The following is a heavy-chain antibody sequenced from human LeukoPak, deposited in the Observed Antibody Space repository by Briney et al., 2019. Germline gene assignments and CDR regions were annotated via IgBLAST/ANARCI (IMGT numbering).Heavy chain of an antibody. CDR1: GFTFSSYS. D-gene: IGHD3-3*01. J-gene: IGHJ4*02. V-gene: IGHV3-21*01. CDR3: ARNCDFWSGYYRY. Sequence: GGSLRLSCAASGFTFSSYSMNWVRQAPGKGLEWVSSISSSSSYIYYADSVKGRFTISRDNAKNSLYLQMNSLRAEDTAVYYCARNCDFWSGYYRYWGQGTLVTVSS. CDR2: ISSSSSYI.